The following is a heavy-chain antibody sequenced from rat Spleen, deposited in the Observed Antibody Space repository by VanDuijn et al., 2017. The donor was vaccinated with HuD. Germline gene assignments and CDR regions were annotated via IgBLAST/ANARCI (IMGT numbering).Heavy chain of an antibody. CDR2: ITYGDSSGHSAT. V-gene: IGHV5-29*01. J-gene: IGHJ2*01. Sequence: EVQLVESDGDLVQPGRSLKLSCAASGFTFSDYYMAWVRQAPTKGLEWVATITYGDSSGHSATYYRDSVKGRFTISRDNAKSTLSLQMDSLRSEDTATYYCARRHYGYTDYFDYWGQGVMVTVSS. CDR1: GFTFSDYY. D-gene: IGHD1-9*01. CDR3: ARRHYGYTDYFDY.